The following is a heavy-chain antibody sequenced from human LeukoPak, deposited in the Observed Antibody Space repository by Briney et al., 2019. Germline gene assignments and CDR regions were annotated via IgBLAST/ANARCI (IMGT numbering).Heavy chain of an antibody. CDR3: ARHSPYCSGGSCYHRDDWFDP. D-gene: IGHD2-15*01. J-gene: IGHJ5*02. CDR2: IDPSDSYT. V-gene: IGHV5-10-1*01. CDR1: GYSFTSYW. Sequence: GGSLKISCKGSGYSFTSYWISWVRQMPGKGLEWMGRIDPSDSYTNYSPSLQGHVTISADKSISTAYLQWSSLKASGAAMYYCARHSPYCSGGSCYHRDDWFDPWGKGTLVTVSS.